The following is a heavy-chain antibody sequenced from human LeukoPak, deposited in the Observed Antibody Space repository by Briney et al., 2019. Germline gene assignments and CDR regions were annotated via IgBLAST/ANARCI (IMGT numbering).Heavy chain of an antibody. J-gene: IGHJ4*02. CDR1: GFTFSSYA. Sequence: GGSLRLSCAASGFTFSSYAMSWVRQAPGKGLEWVSLISSGGSTYYADSVKGRFTISRDNSKNTLSLQINSLRAEDTAVYYCAKDRSSWYGTRLIDYWGQGTLVTVSS. V-gene: IGHV3-23*01. D-gene: IGHD6-13*01. CDR3: AKDRSSWYGTRLIDY. CDR2: ISSGGST.